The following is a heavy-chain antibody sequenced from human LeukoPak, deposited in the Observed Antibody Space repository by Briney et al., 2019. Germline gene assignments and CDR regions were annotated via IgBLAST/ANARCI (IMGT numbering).Heavy chain of an antibody. CDR1: GGSISSSSYY. CDR2: IYYSGSA. CDR3: ARDLDIVVVVAATPGVRAFDI. J-gene: IGHJ3*02. Sequence: SETLSLTCTVSGGSISSSSYYWGWIRQPPGKGLEWIGSIYYSGSAYYNPSLKSRVTISVDTSKYQFSLKLSSVTAADTAVYYCARDLDIVVVVAATPGVRAFDIWGQGTMVTVSS. V-gene: IGHV4-39*07. D-gene: IGHD2-15*01.